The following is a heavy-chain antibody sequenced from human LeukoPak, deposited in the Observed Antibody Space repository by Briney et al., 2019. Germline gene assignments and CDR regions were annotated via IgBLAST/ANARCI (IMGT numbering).Heavy chain of an antibody. CDR2: GYYSGST. J-gene: IGHJ6*03. CDR3: FRQLFNGYFYMDV. CDR1: GGSIASTSYY. Sequence: SETLSLTCTVSGGSIASTSYYWGWIRQPPGKGLEWTGSGYYSGSTYSNPSLKSRVTISVDSSKNQFSLRLSSVTAADTAVYYCFRQLFNGYFYMDVWGKGTTVTVSS. V-gene: IGHV4-39*01. D-gene: IGHD1-1*01.